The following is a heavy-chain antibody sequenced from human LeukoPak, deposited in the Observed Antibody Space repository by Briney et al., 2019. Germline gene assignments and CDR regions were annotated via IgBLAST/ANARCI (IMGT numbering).Heavy chain of an antibody. CDR3: ARDSRDTAMVDY. CDR2: IWYDGSNK. D-gene: IGHD5-18*01. V-gene: IGHV3-33*01. Sequence: GRSLRLSCAASGFTFSSYGMHWVRQAPGKGLEWVAVIWYDGSNKYYADSVKGRFTISRDNSKNTLYLQMNSLRAEDTAVYYCARDSRDTAMVDYWGQGTLVTVSS. J-gene: IGHJ4*02. CDR1: GFTFSSYG.